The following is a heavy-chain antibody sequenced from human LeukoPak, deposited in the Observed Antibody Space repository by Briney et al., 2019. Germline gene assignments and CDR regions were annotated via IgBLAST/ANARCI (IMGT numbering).Heavy chain of an antibody. V-gene: IGHV1-2*02. CDR2: SDPNSGAT. J-gene: IGHJ4*02. CDR1: GYTFTSYG. D-gene: IGHD3-22*01. Sequence: ASVKVSCKASGYTFTSYGISWVRQAPGQGLEWLGWSDPNSGATKYEHFQGRVTMTWDTSIDTAYMELTRLTSDDTAVYYCARAKPYDNNGYSPELRYWGQGTLVTVS. CDR3: ARAKPYDNNGYSPELRY.